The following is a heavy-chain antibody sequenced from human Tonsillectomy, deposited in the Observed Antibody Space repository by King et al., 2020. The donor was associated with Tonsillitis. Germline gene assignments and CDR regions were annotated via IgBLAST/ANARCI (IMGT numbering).Heavy chain of an antibody. J-gene: IGHJ5*02. CDR2: INHSGST. D-gene: IGHD3-10*01. Sequence: VQLQQWGAGLLKPSETLSLTCAVYGGSFSGYYWSWIRQPPGKGLEWIGEINHSGSTNYNPSLKSRVTIPVDTSKNQFSLKLSSVTAADTAVYYCARVPGDYYGAGSYYASYNWCDPWGQGTLVTVSS. CDR1: GGSFSGYY. V-gene: IGHV4-34*01. CDR3: ARVPGDYYGAGSYYASYNWCDP.